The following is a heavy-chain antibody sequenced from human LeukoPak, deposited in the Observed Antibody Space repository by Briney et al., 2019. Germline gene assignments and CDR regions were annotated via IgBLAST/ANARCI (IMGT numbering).Heavy chain of an antibody. J-gene: IGHJ4*02. Sequence: GGSLRLSCAASGFTFDDYAMHWVRQAPGKGLEWVSLISGDGGSTYYADSVKGRFTISRNNSKNSLYLQMNSLRTEDTALYYCAKVGYSNYIRGVVYWGQGTLVTVSS. V-gene: IGHV3-43*02. D-gene: IGHD4-11*01. CDR3: AKVGYSNYIRGVVY. CDR2: ISGDGGST. CDR1: GFTFDDYA.